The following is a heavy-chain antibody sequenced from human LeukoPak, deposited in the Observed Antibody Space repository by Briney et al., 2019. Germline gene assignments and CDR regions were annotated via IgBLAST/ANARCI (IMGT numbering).Heavy chain of an antibody. J-gene: IGHJ5*02. D-gene: IGHD6-13*01. V-gene: IGHV4-39*01. CDR2: IYNTGSA. CDR3: ARTEYSSSWYISSRRGTWFDP. CDR1: GGSISSSSDY. Sequence: KSSETLSLTCTVSGGSISSSSDYWGWIRQPPGKGLEWIGSIYNTGSANFNPSLESRVTISVDTSKNQFSLKLSSVTAADTAVYYCARTEYSSSWYISSRRGTWFDPWGQGTLVTVSS.